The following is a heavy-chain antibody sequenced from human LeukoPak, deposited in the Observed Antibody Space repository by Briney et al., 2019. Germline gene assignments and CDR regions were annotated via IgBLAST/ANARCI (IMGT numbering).Heavy chain of an antibody. CDR3: AKDSTFGGVMAMYYFDY. D-gene: IGHD3-16*01. V-gene: IGHV3-23*01. J-gene: IGHJ4*02. CDR2: TSGSGGGT. CDR1: GVAFSSNG. Sequence: PGGSLRLSSAASGVAFSSNGMSSGRQAPGKGLERGSGTSGSGGGTNSADSATGRFPISRDNSKNTLYLQMNSMRAEDTAVYYCAKDSTFGGVMAMYYFDYWGQGTLVTVSS.